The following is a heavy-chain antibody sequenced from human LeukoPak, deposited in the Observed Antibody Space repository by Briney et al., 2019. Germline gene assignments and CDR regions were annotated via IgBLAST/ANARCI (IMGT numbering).Heavy chain of an antibody. CDR3: ARAGSVLGMQPDAFDI. D-gene: IGHD7-27*01. Sequence: ASVKVSCKASGYTFTGYYMHWVRQAPGQGLEWMGWINPNSGGTNYAQKFQGRVTMTRDTSISTAYMELSRLRSDDTAVYYCARAGSVLGMQPDAFDIWGQGTMVTVSS. V-gene: IGHV1-2*02. CDR1: GYTFTGYY. J-gene: IGHJ3*02. CDR2: INPNSGGT.